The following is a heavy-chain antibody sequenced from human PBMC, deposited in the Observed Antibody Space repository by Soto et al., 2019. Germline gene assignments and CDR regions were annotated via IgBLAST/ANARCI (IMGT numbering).Heavy chain of an antibody. Sequence: PSETLSLTCTVSGGSVTSDEDYWSWIRQSPGKGLEWIGYISNSGSTGYNPSLKTRLSMSVDRSKNQFTLRLTSVTAADTAVYFCARDFAYFDSWGQGTLVTVSS. CDR1: GGSVTSDEDY. J-gene: IGHJ4*02. V-gene: IGHV4-30-4*01. CDR2: ISNSGST. CDR3: ARDFAYFDS. D-gene: IGHD3-3*01.